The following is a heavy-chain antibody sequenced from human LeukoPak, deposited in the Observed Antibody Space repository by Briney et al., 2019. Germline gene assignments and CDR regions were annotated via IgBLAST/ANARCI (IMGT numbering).Heavy chain of an antibody. CDR1: GASMSTYY. J-gene: IGHJ4*02. D-gene: IGHD3-10*01. CDR3: ARSDYYGSALFDY. Sequence: PSETLSLTCTVSGASMSTYYWSWIRQPPGKGLEWIGYIYYSGSTNYNPSLKSRVTISVDTSKNQFSLKLSSVTAADTAVYYCARSDYYGSALFDYWGQGTLVTVSS. CDR2: IYYSGST. V-gene: IGHV4-59*12.